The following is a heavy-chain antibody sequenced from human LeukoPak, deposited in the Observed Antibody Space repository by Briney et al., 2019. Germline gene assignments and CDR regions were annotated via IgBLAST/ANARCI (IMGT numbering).Heavy chain of an antibody. D-gene: IGHD1-7*01. CDR2: IYTSGAT. Sequence: TSETLSLTCTVSGDSMSSYSWSWIRQPAGTGLEWIGRIYTSGATNSNPSLMSRLSMSIDTSKNQFSLKLSSVTAADTAVYYCARVNWNYDGLAWFDPWGQGTLVTVSS. J-gene: IGHJ5*02. CDR1: GDSMSSYS. V-gene: IGHV4-4*07. CDR3: ARVNWNYDGLAWFDP.